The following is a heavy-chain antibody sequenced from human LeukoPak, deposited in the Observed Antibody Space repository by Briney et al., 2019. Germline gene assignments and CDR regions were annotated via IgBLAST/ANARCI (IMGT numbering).Heavy chain of an antibody. CDR3: ASYYYDSSGYYGGRRRGYYFDY. D-gene: IGHD3-22*01. CDR2: IIPIFGTA. Sequence: GASVKVSCKASGGTFSSYAISWVRQAPGQGLEWMGGIIPIFGTANYAQKFQGRVTITADESTSTAYMELSSLRSEDTAVYYCASYYYDSSGYYGGRRRGYYFDYWGQGTLVTVSS. V-gene: IGHV1-69*13. CDR1: GGTFSSYA. J-gene: IGHJ4*02.